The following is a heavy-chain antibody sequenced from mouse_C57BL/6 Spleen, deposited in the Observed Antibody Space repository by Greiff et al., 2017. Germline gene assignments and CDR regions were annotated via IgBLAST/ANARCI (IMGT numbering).Heavy chain of an antibody. CDR2: IYPGGGYT. CDR3: ARSDDYDEFAY. D-gene: IGHD2-4*01. J-gene: IGHJ3*01. V-gene: IGHV1-63*01. Sequence: VKLQQSGAELVRPGTSVKMSCKASGYTFTNYWIGWAKQRPGHGLEWIGDIYPGGGYTNYNEKFKGKATLTADKSSSTAYMQFSSLTSEDSAIYYCARSDDYDEFAYWGQGTLVTVSA. CDR1: GYTFTNYW.